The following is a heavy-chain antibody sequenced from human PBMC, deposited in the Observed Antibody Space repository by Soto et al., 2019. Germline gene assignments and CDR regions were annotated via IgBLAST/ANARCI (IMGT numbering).Heavy chain of an antibody. V-gene: IGHV4-30-4*01. Sequence: QVQLQESGPGLVKPSQTLSLTCTVSGGSIRNVNYCWSWNRQSRDKVLEWFGNIYNGGSTYNNPSLRSRVTLSVATSTNQCPLRLSSVSDADAAVYYCAIGPSGDKVDFWGQGTLVTVSS. CDR1: GGSIRNVNYC. J-gene: IGHJ4*02. CDR3: AIGPSGDKVDF. D-gene: IGHD7-27*01. CDR2: IYNGGST.